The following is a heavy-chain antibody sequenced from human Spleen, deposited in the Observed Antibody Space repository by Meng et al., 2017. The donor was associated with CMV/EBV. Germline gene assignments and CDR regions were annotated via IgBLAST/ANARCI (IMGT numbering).Heavy chain of an antibody. J-gene: IGHJ4*02. CDR3: ARINPFDY. Sequence: LRISGADSGFTFSSYWMHWVRQAPGKGLVWVSRINSDGSSTSYADSVKGRFIISRDNAKNTLYLQMNSLRAEDTAVYYCARINPFDYWGQGTLVTVSS. V-gene: IGHV3-74*01. CDR2: INSDGSST. CDR1: GFTFSSYW.